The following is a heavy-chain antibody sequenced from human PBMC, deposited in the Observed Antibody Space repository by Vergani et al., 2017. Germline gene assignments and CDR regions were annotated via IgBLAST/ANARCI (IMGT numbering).Heavy chain of an antibody. CDR2: IIPILGIA. Sequence: QVQLVQSGAEVKKPGSSVKVSCKASGGTFSSYAISWVRQAPGQGLEWMGRIIPILGIANYAQKFQGRVTITADKSTSTAYMELSSLRSEDTAVYCCARYSGYSNYDWFDPWGQGTLVTVSS. CDR3: ARYSGYSNYDWFDP. V-gene: IGHV1-69*04. J-gene: IGHJ5*02. CDR1: GGTFSSYA. D-gene: IGHD4-11*01.